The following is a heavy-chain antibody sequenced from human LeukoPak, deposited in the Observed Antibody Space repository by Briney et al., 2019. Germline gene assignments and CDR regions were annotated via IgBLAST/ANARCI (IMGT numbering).Heavy chain of an antibody. D-gene: IGHD2-15*01. CDR2: IIPSGGST. CDR1: GYTFTSYY. Sequence: ASVKVSCKASGYTFTSYYMHWVRQAPGQGLEWMGIIIPSGGSTSYAQKFQGRVTMTRDTSTSTVYMELSSLRSEDTAVYYCARGGRKDCSGGSCYSDYFDYWGQGTLVTVSS. V-gene: IGHV1-46*01. J-gene: IGHJ4*02. CDR3: ARGGRKDCSGGSCYSDYFDY.